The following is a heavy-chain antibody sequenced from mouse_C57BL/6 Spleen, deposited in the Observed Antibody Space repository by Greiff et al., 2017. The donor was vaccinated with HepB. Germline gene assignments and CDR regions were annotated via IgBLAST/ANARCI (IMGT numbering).Heavy chain of an antibody. V-gene: IGHV1-15*01. CDR1: SYTFTDYE. CDR2: IDPETGGT. D-gene: IGHD1-1*01. J-gene: IGHJ2*01. CDR3: TRNYYGSWADY. Sequence: QVQLKQSGAELVRPGASVTLSCKASSYTFTDYEMHWVKQTPVHGLEWIGAIDPETGGTAYNQKFKGKAILTADKSSSTAYMELRSLTSEDSAVYYCTRNYYGSWADYWGQGTTLTVSS.